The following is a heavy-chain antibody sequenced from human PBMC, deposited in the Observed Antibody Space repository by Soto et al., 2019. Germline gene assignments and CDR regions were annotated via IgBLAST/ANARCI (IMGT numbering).Heavy chain of an antibody. CDR2: IIPIFGTA. D-gene: IGHD3-9*01. V-gene: IGHV1-69*06. CDR1: GGTFSSYA. J-gene: IGHJ6*02. Sequence: SVKVSCKASGGTFSSYAISWVRQAPGQGLEWMGGIIPIFGTANYAQKFQGRVTITADKSTSTAYMELSSLRSEDTAVYYCARVKYYDILTGYYDYYYGMDVWGQGTTVTVSS. CDR3: ARVKYYDILTGYYDYYYGMDV.